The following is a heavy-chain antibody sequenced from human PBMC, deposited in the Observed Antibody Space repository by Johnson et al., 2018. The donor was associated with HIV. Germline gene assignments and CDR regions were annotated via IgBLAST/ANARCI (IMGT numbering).Heavy chain of an antibody. Sequence: QVQLVESGGGLVKPGGSLRLSCAASGFTFSDYYMSWIRQAPGKGLEWVTLISFDGNNKYYAESVRGRFTISRDNSKNTLYLQMESRRPEDTAVSFCARDQLVSEIEFSCYAFGMWGQGTLVTVSS. V-gene: IGHV3-30-3*01. CDR3: ARDQLVSEIEFSCYAFGM. D-gene: IGHD5-24*01. CDR1: GFTFSDYY. J-gene: IGHJ3*02. CDR2: ISFDGNNK.